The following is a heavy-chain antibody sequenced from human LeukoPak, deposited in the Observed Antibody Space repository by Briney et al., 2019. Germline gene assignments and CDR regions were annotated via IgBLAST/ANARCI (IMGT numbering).Heavy chain of an antibody. Sequence: PGRSLRLSCAASGFTFDDYAMHWVRQAPGKGLEWVSGISWNSGSIGYADSVKGRFTISRDNAKNSLYLQTNSLRAEDTALYYCAKDIPYSSGWSVYDAFDIWGQGTMVTVSS. V-gene: IGHV3-9*01. J-gene: IGHJ3*02. D-gene: IGHD6-19*01. CDR2: ISWNSGSI. CDR3: AKDIPYSSGWSVYDAFDI. CDR1: GFTFDDYA.